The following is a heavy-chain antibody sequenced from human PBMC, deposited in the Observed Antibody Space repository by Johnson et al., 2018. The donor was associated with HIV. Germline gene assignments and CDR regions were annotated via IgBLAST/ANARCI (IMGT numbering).Heavy chain of an antibody. CDR1: GFTFSNAW. Sequence: VQLVESGGGLVKPGGSLRLSCAASGFTFSNAWMSWVRQAPGKGLEWVANIKQDGSEKYYVDSVKGRFTIYRDKSKKPVYLQMNSLRPEETAVYYCASSPPSDGSGRYLGLDAFDIWGKGTMVTVSS. CDR3: ASSPPSDGSGRYLGLDAFDI. D-gene: IGHD3-10*01. V-gene: IGHV3-7*03. CDR2: IKQDGSEK. J-gene: IGHJ3*02.